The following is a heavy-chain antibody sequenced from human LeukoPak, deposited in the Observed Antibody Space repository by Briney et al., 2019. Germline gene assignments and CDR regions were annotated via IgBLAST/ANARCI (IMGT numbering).Heavy chain of an antibody. Sequence: PGGSLRLSCAASGFTFSSYAMHWVRQAPGKGLEWVAVISYDGSNKYYADSVKGRFTISRDNSKNTLYLQMNSLRAEDTAVYYCARVVLGQWLGNFDYWGQGTLVTVSS. CDR3: ARVVLGQWLGNFDY. V-gene: IGHV3-30-3*01. CDR2: ISYDGSNK. D-gene: IGHD6-19*01. CDR1: GFTFSSYA. J-gene: IGHJ4*02.